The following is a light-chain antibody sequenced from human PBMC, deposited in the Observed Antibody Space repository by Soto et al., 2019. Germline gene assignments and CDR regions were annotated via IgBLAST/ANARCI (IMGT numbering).Light chain of an antibody. CDR2: WAS. V-gene: IGKV4-1*01. J-gene: IGKJ1*01. CDR3: QQYYSTPLT. Sequence: DMLMTQSPGCLAVSLGERATINCKSSQSVFYSSNNKNYLAWYQQKPGQPPKLLIYWASTRESGVPDRFSGSGSGTDFTLTISSLQAEDVAVYYCQQYYSTPLTFGQGTKVDIK. CDR1: QSVFYSSNNKNY.